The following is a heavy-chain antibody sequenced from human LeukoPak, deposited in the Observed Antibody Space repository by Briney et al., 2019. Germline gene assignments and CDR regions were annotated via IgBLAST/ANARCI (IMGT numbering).Heavy chain of an antibody. CDR3: ARAEMATISPLVFF. Sequence: GGSLRLSCAASGFTFSSYAMHWVRQAPGKGLEWVAVISYDGSNKYYADSVKGRFTISRDNSKNTLYLQMNSLRAEDTAVYYCARAEMATISPLVFFGGQGTLVTVSS. V-gene: IGHV3-30-3*01. J-gene: IGHJ4*02. D-gene: IGHD5-24*01. CDR1: GFTFSSYA. CDR2: ISYDGSNK.